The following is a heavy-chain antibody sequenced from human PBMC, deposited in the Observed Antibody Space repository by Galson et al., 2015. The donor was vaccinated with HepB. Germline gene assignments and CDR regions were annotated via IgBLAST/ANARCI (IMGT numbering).Heavy chain of an antibody. CDR2: IYPGASDT. D-gene: IGHD6-19*01. V-gene: IGHV5-51*01. CDR1: GYSFTSHL. J-gene: IGHJ3*02. Sequence: QSGAEVKKPGESLKISCKSSGYSFTSHLIGWVRQMPGKGLEWMGIIYPGASDTRYSPSFQGQVTISADKSINTAFLQWSSLKASDTAIYYCARQGGWFPSDAFDIWGQGTMVTVSS. CDR3: ARQGGWFPSDAFDI.